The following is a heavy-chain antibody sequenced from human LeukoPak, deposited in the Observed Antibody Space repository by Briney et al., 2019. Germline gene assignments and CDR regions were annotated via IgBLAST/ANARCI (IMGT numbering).Heavy chain of an antibody. CDR1: GLTFSSYS. V-gene: IGHV3-21*01. D-gene: IGHD6-13*01. Sequence: GGSLRPSCAASGLTFSSYSMNWVRQAPGKGLECVSSISSSSSYIYYADSVKGRFTISRDNAKNSLYLHMNSLRAEDTAVYYCARAREQLVPIWFDRRGEGTMVTVSS. CDR2: ISSSSSYI. CDR3: ARAREQLVPIWFDR. J-gene: IGHJ5*02.